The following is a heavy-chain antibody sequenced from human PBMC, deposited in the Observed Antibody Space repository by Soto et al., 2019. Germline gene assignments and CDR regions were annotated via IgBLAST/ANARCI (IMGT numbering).Heavy chain of an antibody. D-gene: IGHD5-12*01. CDR2: FDPEDGET. Sequence: ASVKVSCKVSGYTLTELSMHWVRQAPGKGLEWMGGFDPEDGETIYAQKFQGRVTMTEDTXXXTXXXXLSXLRXXDTXVYYCATYIVATTSFDYWGQGTLVTVSS. CDR3: ATYIVATTSFDY. J-gene: IGHJ4*02. CDR1: GYTLTELS. V-gene: IGHV1-24*01.